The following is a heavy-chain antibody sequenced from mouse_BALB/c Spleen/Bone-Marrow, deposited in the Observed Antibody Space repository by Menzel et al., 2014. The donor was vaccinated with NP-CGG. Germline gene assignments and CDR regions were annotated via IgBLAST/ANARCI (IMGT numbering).Heavy chain of an antibody. J-gene: IGHJ4*01. Sequence: QVQLQQSGADLARPGASVKLSCKASGYTFTSYWMQWVKQRPGQGLEWIGAIYPGDGDTRYTQKFKGKATLTADKSSSTAYLQLSSLASEDSAVYYCARRGNSLMDYWSQGTSVTVSS. CDR1: GYTFTSYW. CDR2: IYPGDGDT. V-gene: IGHV1-87*01. D-gene: IGHD2-1*01. CDR3: ARRGNSLMDY.